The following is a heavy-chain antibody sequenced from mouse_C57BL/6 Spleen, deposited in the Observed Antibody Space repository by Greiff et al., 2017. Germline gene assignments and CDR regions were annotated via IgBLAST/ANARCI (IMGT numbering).Heavy chain of an antibody. J-gene: IGHJ2*01. D-gene: IGHD1-2*01. CDR2: FYPGSGNT. CDR3: ARSDTTAYFGC. Sequence: VKLVESGAELVRPGASVKLSCKASGYTFTDYYINWVKQRPGQGLEWIARFYPGSGNTYYNEKFKGKATLTAEKSSSTAYMQLSSLTSDDSAVYFYARSDTTAYFGCWGQGTTLTVSS. CDR1: GYTFTDYY. V-gene: IGHV1-76*01.